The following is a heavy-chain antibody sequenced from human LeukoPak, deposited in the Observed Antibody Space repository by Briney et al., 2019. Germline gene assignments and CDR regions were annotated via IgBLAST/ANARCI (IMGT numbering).Heavy chain of an antibody. CDR2: INPTGGST. CDR1: GYTFTSYY. D-gene: IGHD6-13*01. Sequence: ASVKVSCKASGYTFTSYYMHWVRQAPGQGLEWMGLINPTGGSTGYAQKFQGRVTMTTDTSTSTAYMELRSLRSDDTAVYYCARVHNPGIAAAGTDFDYWGQGTLVTVSS. J-gene: IGHJ4*02. V-gene: IGHV1-46*01. CDR3: ARVHNPGIAAAGTDFDY.